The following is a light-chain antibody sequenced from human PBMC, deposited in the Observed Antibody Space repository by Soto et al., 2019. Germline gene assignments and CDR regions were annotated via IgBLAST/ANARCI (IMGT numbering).Light chain of an antibody. Sequence: EIVLTQSPGTLSLSPGERATLSCRASQSISSSHLAWYQQKPGQGPRLLIYGAASRAPRIPDRFSGSGSGTDCTLTISRLEPEDFAVYYCQQYRSSPLTFGGGTKLEIK. V-gene: IGKV3-20*01. J-gene: IGKJ4*01. CDR3: QQYRSSPLT. CDR1: QSISSSH. CDR2: GAA.